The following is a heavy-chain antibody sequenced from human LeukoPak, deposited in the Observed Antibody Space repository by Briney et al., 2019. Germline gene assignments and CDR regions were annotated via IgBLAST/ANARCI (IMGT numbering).Heavy chain of an antibody. V-gene: IGHV4-59*08. Sequence: SETLSLTCTVSGGSISSYYWSWIRQPPGKGLEWIGYIYYSGSTNYNLSLKSRVTISVDTSKNQFSLKLSSVTAADTAVYYCARLGRTTGTTDAFDIWGQGTMVTVSS. D-gene: IGHD1-1*01. CDR3: ARLGRTTGTTDAFDI. J-gene: IGHJ3*02. CDR1: GGSISSYY. CDR2: IYYSGST.